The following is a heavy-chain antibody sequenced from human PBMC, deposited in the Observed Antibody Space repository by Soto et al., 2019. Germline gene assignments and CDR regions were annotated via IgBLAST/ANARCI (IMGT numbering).Heavy chain of an antibody. CDR2: IYYSGST. D-gene: IGHD3-10*01. J-gene: IGHJ4*02. V-gene: IGHV4-31*03. CDR1: GGSISSGGYY. CDR3: ARAPRSRRYGSGSYFDY. Sequence: NPSETLSLTCTVSGGSISSGGYYWSWIRQHPGKGLEWIGYIYYSGSTYYNPSLKSRVTISVDTSKNQFSLKLSSVTAADTAVYYCARAPRSRRYGSGSYFDYWGQGTLVTVSS.